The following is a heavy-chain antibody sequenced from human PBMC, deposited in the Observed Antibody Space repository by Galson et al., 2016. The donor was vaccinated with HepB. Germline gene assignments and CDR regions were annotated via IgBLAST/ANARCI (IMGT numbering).Heavy chain of an antibody. D-gene: IGHD6-19*01. V-gene: IGHV3-23*01. Sequence: SLRLSCAASGFTFRNYALSWVRRAPGKGLEWVPHIDGPTPNTHYADSVRGRFSIYRDNSRDTLYLPMDSLTAEDSAIYYCTTWLSHHFDYWGQGTRVTVSS. CDR3: TTWLSHHFDY. J-gene: IGHJ4*02. CDR2: IDGPTPNT. CDR1: GFTFRNYA.